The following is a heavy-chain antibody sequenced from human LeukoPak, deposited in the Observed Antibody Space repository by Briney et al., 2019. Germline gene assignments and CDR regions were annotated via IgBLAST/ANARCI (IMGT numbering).Heavy chain of an antibody. J-gene: IGHJ4*02. CDR1: GYTFSSYY. CDR2: INPSGGTT. CDR3: ARGPSRGAYYFDY. D-gene: IGHD2-2*01. Sequence: ASVKVSCKAYGYTFSSYYIHWVRQAPGQGLEWMGIINPSGGTTTYAQKFQGRVTMTRDTSTGIVYMELYSLRSEDTAVYYCARGPSRGAYYFDYWAQGTLVTVSS. V-gene: IGHV1-46*01.